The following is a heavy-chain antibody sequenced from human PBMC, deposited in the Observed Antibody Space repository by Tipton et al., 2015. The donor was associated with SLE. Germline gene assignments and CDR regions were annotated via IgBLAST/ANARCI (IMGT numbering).Heavy chain of an antibody. V-gene: IGHV4-59*12. J-gene: IGHJ3*02. CDR3: ARDLGYKAFDI. D-gene: IGHD5-18*01. CDR2: IYYSGST. CDR1: GGSFSGYY. Sequence: TLSLTCAVYGGSFSGYYWSWIRQPPGKGLEWIGYIYYSGSTNYNPSLKSRVTISVDTSKNQFSLKLSSVTAADTAVYYCARDLGYKAFDIWGQGTMATVSS.